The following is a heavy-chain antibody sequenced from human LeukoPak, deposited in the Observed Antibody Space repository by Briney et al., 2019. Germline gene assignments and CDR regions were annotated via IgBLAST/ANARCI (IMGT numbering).Heavy chain of an antibody. CDR3: ARGGIAAAGNYYYYYMDV. J-gene: IGHJ6*03. CDR1: GYTFTTYE. D-gene: IGHD6-13*01. CDR2: MNPKSGNT. Sequence: GASVKVSCKASGYTFTTYEINWVRQATGQGLEWMGWMNPKSGNTGYAQKFQGRVTITRNTSISTAYMELSSLRSEDTAVYYCARGGIAAAGNYYYYYMDVWGKGTTVTISS. V-gene: IGHV1-8*03.